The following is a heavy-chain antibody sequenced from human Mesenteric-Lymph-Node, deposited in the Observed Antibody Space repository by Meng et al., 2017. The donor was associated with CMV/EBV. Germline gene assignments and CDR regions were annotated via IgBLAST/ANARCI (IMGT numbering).Heavy chain of an antibody. D-gene: IGHD2/OR15-2a*01. CDR2: ISSGGSAI. CDR3: ARGNNYFSHYFDY. Sequence: GESLKISCAASGFTFSNYEMNWVRQAPGKGLEWVSYISSGGSAIYYADSVKGRFAISRDNTKDSLYLQMNSLRAEDTAVYYCARGNNYFSHYFDYWGQGTLVTVSS. CDR1: GFTFSNYE. J-gene: IGHJ4*02. V-gene: IGHV3-48*03.